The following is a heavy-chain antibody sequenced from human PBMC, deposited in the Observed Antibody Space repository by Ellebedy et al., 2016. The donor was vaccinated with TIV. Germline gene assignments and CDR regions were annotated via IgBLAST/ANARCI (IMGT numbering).Heavy chain of an antibody. CDR1: GFTFRRYA. CDR3: ARPHLSAARTRYFDT. D-gene: IGHD6-25*01. Sequence: GESLKISXTTSGFTFRRYAMSWVRQAPGKGLEWVSSISANGATTHYSYSVKGRFTISRDNSRNTLFLQMNSLRVEDTAIYYCARPHLSAARTRYFDTWGQGTLATVSS. CDR2: ISANGATT. J-gene: IGHJ5*02. V-gene: IGHV3-23*01.